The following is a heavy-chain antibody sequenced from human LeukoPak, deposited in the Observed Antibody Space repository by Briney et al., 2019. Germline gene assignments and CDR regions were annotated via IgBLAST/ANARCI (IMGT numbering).Heavy chain of an antibody. CDR1: GGSISSYY. D-gene: IGHD2-15*01. CDR2: IYYSGST. V-gene: IGHV4-59*01. Sequence: SETLSLTCTVSGGSISSYYWSWIRQPPGKGLEWIGYIYYSGSTNYNPSLKSRVTISVDTSKNQFSLKLSSVTAADTAVYYCARALLIKGDAFDIWGQGTMVTVSS. J-gene: IGHJ3*02. CDR3: ARALLIKGDAFDI.